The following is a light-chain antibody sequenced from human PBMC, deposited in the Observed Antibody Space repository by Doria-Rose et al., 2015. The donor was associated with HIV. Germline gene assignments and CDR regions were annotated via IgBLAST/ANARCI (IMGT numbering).Light chain of an antibody. CDR2: NTY. CDR3: VLYMGSGIWM. J-gene: IGLJ3*02. Sequence: QAVVTQEPSSSVSLGGTVTLTCGLTSGPVTGAYYPSWHQQTTGQAPNTLIYNTYSLSSGVSDRFSGSILGNKAALTISGAQADDESDYYCVLYMGSGIWMFGGGTKPTVL. V-gene: IGLV8-61*01. CDR1: SGPVTGAYY.